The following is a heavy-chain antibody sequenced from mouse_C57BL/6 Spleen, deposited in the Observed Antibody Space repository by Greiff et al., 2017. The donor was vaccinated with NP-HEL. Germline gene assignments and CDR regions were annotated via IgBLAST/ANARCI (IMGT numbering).Heavy chain of an antibody. Sequence: VQLQQPGAELVKPGASVTLSCKASGYTFTSYWMHWVKQRPGRGLEWIGGFDPNSGGTKYNEKFKSKATLTVDKPSSTAFMQLSILTTEDSAVYYCASWGGYLDDWGQGTTLTVSS. J-gene: IGHJ2*01. V-gene: IGHV1-72*01. CDR3: ASWGGYLDD. CDR2: FDPNSGGT. CDR1: GYTFTSYW.